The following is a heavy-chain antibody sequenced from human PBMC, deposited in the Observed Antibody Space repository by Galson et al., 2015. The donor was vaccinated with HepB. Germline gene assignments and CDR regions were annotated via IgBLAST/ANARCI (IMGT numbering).Heavy chain of an antibody. Sequence: SVKVSCKASGYTFTSYGISWVRQAPGQGLEWMGWISAYNGNTNYAQKLQGRVAMTTDTSTSTAYMELRSLRSDDTAVYYCARPLDAAGAFDIWGQGTMVRGVIIVYYYYYGMDVWGQGTTVTVSS. CDR2: ISAYNGNT. CDR1: GYTFTSYG. CDR3: ARPLDAAGAFDIWGQGTMVRGVIIVYYYYYGMDV. V-gene: IGHV1-18*01. D-gene: IGHD3-10*01. J-gene: IGHJ6*02.